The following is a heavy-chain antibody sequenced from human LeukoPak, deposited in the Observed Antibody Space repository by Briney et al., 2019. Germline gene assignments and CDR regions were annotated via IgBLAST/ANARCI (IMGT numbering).Heavy chain of an antibody. Sequence: GGSLRLSCTAFGFTFSITYMAWVRQAPGKGLEWVSVIYGGGDAYYADSVKGRFIIARGNSKKTLSLQMNNLRVDDTAVYYCARVQFQWFDPWGPGTLVTVSS. D-gene: IGHD6-19*01. CDR1: GFTFSITY. CDR3: ARVQFQWFDP. CDR2: IYGGGDA. J-gene: IGHJ5*02. V-gene: IGHV3-66*01.